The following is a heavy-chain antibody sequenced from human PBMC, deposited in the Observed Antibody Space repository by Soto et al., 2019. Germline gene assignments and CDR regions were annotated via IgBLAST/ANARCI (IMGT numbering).Heavy chain of an antibody. CDR3: AAERNYYDSSGYDFRFDP. CDR1: GFTFTSSV. D-gene: IGHD3-22*01. J-gene: IGHJ5*02. V-gene: IGHV1-58*02. CDR2: IVVGSGNT. Sequence: SVKVSCKASGFTFTSSVMQWVRQARGQRLEWIGWIVVGSGNTNYAQKFQERVTITRDMSTSTAYMELSSLRSEDTAVYYCAAERNYYDSSGYDFRFDPWGQGTLVTVSS.